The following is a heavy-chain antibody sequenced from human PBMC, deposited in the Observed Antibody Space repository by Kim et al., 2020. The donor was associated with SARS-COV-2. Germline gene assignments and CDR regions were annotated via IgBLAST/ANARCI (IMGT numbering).Heavy chain of an antibody. CDR3: AASTRDFWSIFYEGLDS. D-gene: IGHD3-3*01. V-gene: IGHV3-23*01. J-gene: IGHJ4*02. CDR1: GFTVDKYA. Sequence: GGSLRLSCAVSGFTVDKYAMTWVRQAPGKGLEWVASITDKGTTTYYADSVKAQFTISRDNSKNTLYLHMDTLRAEDTAVYYCAASTRDFWSIFYEGLDSWGQGTLVTVSS. CDR2: ITDKGTTT.